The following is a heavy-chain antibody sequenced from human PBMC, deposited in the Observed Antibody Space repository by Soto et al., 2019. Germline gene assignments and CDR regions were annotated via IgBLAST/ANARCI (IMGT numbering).Heavy chain of an antibody. CDR2: INSDGSST. CDR1: GFTFSSYW. V-gene: IGHV3-74*01. D-gene: IGHD5-12*01. Sequence: GGSLRLSCAASGFTFSSYWMHWVRQAPGKGLVWVSRINSDGSSTSYADSVKGRFTISRDNAKNTLYLQMNSLRAEDTAVYYCARGRGYHHFDYWGQGTLVTVSS. J-gene: IGHJ4*02. CDR3: ARGRGYHHFDY.